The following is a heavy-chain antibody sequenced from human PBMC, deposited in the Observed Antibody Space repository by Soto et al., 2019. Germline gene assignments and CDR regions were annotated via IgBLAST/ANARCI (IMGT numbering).Heavy chain of an antibody. CDR2: MNPNSGNT. J-gene: IGHJ4*02. CDR1: GYTFTSFD. CDR3: ARGDWTYYYDSSGYYVPFDY. Sequence: ASVKVCGEASGYTFTSFDINWVRQATGQGLEWMGWMNPNSGNTGYAQKFQGRVTMTRNTSISTAYMELSSLRSEDTAVYYCARGDWTYYYDSSGYYVPFDYWGQGTLVTVSS. V-gene: IGHV1-8*01. D-gene: IGHD3-22*01.